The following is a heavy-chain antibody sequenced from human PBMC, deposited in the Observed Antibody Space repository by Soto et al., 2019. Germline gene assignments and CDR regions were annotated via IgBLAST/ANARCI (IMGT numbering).Heavy chain of an antibody. J-gene: IGHJ4*01. Sequence: KVTGKGCGNRYTTFGTRSVQQMPGKGLEWMGRIDPSDSYTNYSPSFQGHVTISADKSISTAYLQWSSLKASYTAMYYRARTPRDSPYYPDYSGHRTLVTGS. V-gene: IGHV5-10-1*01. CDR1: GNRYTTFG. CDR2: IDPSDSYT. CDR3: ARTPRDSPYYPDY.